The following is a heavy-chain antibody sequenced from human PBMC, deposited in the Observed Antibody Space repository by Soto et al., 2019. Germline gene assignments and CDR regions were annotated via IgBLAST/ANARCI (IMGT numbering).Heavy chain of an antibody. CDR1: GYTFTGYY. V-gene: IGHV1-2*04. D-gene: IGHD2-2*01. CDR2: INPNSGGT. J-gene: IGHJ6*02. Sequence: QVQLVQSGAEVKKPGASVKVSCKASGYTFTGYYMHWVRQAPGQGLEWMGWINPNSGGTNYAQKVQGWVTMTRDTSISTAYMELSRLRSDDTAVYYCARARLCSSTSCYETNYYYYGMDVWGQGTTVTVSS. CDR3: ARARLCSSTSCYETNYYYYGMDV.